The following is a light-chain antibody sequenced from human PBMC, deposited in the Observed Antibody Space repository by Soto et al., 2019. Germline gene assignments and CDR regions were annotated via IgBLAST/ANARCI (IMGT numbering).Light chain of an antibody. V-gene: IGLV1-40*01. J-gene: IGLJ7*01. CDR2: GNS. Sequence: QSVLTQPPSVSGAPGQRVTISCTGSSSNIGAGYDVHWYQQLPGTAPKLLIYGNSNRPSGVPDRFSGSKSGTSASLAITGLQAEDEADYYCQSYDSSLSGHAVFGGGTTLTVL. CDR1: SSNIGAGYD. CDR3: QSYDSSLSGHAV.